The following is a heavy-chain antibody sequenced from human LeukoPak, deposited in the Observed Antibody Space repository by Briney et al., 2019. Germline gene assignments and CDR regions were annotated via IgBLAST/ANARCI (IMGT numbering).Heavy chain of an antibody. CDR3: ARGCNYYDSSGYGPNYYYYYMDV. CDR2: INWNGGST. J-gene: IGHJ6*03. Sequence: GGSLRLSCAASGFTFDDYGMSWIRQAPGKGLEWVSGINWNGGSTGYADSVKGRFTISRDNAKSSLYLRMNSLRAEDTALYYCARGCNYYDSSGYGPNYYYYYMDVWGKGTTVTVSS. V-gene: IGHV3-20*04. CDR1: GFTFDDYG. D-gene: IGHD3-22*01.